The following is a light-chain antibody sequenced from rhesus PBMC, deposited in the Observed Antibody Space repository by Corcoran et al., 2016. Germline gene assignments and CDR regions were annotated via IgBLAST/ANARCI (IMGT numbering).Light chain of an antibody. CDR1: QGISSY. CDR3: QQHGSSPLT. CDR2: RAS. J-gene: IGKJ4*01. Sequence: DIQMTQSPSSLSASVGDTVTITCRGSQGISSYLNWFQQKPGKAPKLLIYRASNLETGVQSRFSGSRSGTDFTLTISSMQPEDIATYYCQQHGSSPLTFGGGTKVEIK. V-gene: IGKV1-28*02.